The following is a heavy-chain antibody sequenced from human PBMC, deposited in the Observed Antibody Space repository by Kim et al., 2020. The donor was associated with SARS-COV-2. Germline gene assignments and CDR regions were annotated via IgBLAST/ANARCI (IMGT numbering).Heavy chain of an antibody. D-gene: IGHD3-22*01. J-gene: IGHJ4*02. CDR3: ARGSSSGVVTTFDY. Sequence: SETLSLTCTVSGGSISSGGYYWSWIRQHPGKGLEWIGYIYYSGSTYYNPSLKSRVTISVDTSKNQFSLKLSSVTAADTAVYYCARGSSSGVVTTFDYWGQGTLVTVSS. CDR2: IYYSGST. V-gene: IGHV4-31*03. CDR1: GGSISSGGYY.